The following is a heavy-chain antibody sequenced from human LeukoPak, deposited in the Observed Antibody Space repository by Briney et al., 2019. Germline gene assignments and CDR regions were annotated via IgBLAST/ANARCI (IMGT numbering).Heavy chain of an antibody. Sequence: PSETLSLTCAVYGGSFSGYYWSWIRQPPGKGLEWIGEINHSGSTNYNPSLKSRVTISVDTSKNQFSLKLTSVTAADTAVYYRAGGMGTVTKRRSYYFDYWGQGALVTVSS. CDR2: INHSGST. CDR1: GGSFSGYY. J-gene: IGHJ4*02. V-gene: IGHV4-34*01. CDR3: AGGMGTVTKRRSYYFDY. D-gene: IGHD4-17*01.